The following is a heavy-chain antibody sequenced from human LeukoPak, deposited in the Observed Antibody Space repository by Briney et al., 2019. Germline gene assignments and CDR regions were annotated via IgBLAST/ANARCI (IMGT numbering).Heavy chain of an antibody. Sequence: PSETLSLTCAVYGGSFSGYYWSWIRQPPGKGLEWIGEINHSGSTNYNPSLKSRVTISVDTSKNQFSLKLSSVTAADTAVYYCARTLLAYSSSFYYFDYWGQGTLVTVSS. J-gene: IGHJ4*02. CDR2: INHSGST. CDR1: GGSFSGYY. V-gene: IGHV4-34*01. D-gene: IGHD6-13*01. CDR3: ARTLLAYSSSFYYFDY.